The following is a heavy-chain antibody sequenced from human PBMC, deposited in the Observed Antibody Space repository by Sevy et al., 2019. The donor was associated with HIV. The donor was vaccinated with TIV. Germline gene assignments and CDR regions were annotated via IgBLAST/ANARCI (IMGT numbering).Heavy chain of an antibody. D-gene: IGHD3-16*01. CDR1: GYTFTNYY. J-gene: IGHJ4*02. CDR2: INPSDVST. CDR3: GRTSPRGGFDH. V-gene: IGHV1-46*03. Sequence: ASVKVSCKASGYTFTNYYMDWVRQAPGQGLEWMGIINPSDVSTVYAQKFQGRVTMTRDTSTSTVYMELSSLRSVDTAVYYCGRTSPRGGFDHWGQGALVTVSS.